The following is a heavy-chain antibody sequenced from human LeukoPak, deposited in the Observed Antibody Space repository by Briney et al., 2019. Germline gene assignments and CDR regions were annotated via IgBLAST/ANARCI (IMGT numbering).Heavy chain of an antibody. Sequence: GGSLRLSCAASGFTLSSYAMSWVRQAPGKGLEWVSAISVSGNTYHADSVKGRFTISRDSSKNTLYLQMNRLRAEDAAVYYCASAYVVPAASWFDPWGQGTLVTVSS. V-gene: IGHV3-23*01. D-gene: IGHD2-2*01. J-gene: IGHJ5*02. CDR1: GFTLSSYA. CDR3: ASAYVVPAASWFDP. CDR2: ISVSGNT.